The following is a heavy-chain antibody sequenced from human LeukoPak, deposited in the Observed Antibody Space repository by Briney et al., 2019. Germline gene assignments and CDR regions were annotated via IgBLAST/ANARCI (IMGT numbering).Heavy chain of an antibody. CDR3: ARTAVAAYYGMDV. Sequence: PGGSLRLSCAASGFTFSSYEMNWVRQAPGKGLEWVSYISSSGSTIYYADSVKGRFTISRDNAKNSLYLQMNSLRAEDTAVYYCARTAVAAYYGMDVWGQGTTVTVSS. CDR1: GFTFSSYE. CDR2: ISSSGSTI. J-gene: IGHJ6*02. V-gene: IGHV3-48*03. D-gene: IGHD6-19*01.